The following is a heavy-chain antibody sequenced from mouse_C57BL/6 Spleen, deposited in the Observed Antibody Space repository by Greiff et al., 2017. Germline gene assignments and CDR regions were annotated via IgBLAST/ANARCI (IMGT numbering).Heavy chain of an antibody. CDR1: GYTFTDYY. D-gene: IGHD1-1*01. CDR3: AREITTVVVPYAMDY. J-gene: IGHJ4*01. Sequence: VQLQQSGPELVKPGASVKISCKASGYTFTDYYMNWVKQSHGKSLEWIGDINPNNGGTSYNQKFKGKATLTVDKSSSTAYMGLRSLTSEDSAVYYCAREITTVVVPYAMDYWGQGTSVTVSS. V-gene: IGHV1-26*01. CDR2: INPNNGGT.